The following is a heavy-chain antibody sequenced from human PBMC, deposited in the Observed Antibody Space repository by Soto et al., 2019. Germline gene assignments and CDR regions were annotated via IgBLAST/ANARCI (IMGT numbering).Heavy chain of an antibody. CDR3: ASGIPLGLRRINNGYSG. D-gene: IGHD5-12*01. J-gene: IGHJ4*02. Sequence: QVQLVQSGAEVKKPESSVKVSCRAPGGTFSTYAISWVRQAPGQGLEWMGGIIPMFGTANYAQRFQDRVTITADESTNTVYMELSSLRYEDTTVYFCASGIPLGLRRINNGYSGWGQGTLVTVSS. V-gene: IGHV1-69*12. CDR2: IIPMFGTA. CDR1: GGTFSTYA.